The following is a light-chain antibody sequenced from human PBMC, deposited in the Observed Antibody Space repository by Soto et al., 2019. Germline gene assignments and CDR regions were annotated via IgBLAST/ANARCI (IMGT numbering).Light chain of an antibody. CDR3: AAWDDSPNGVV. CDR2: TNN. Sequence: QSVLTQPPSASGTPGQRVTISCSGSSSNIGSNTVSWYQQLPGTAPILLIYTNNQRPSGVPDRFSGSKSGTSASLAISGLQSEDEADYYCAAWDDSPNGVVFGGGTELTVL. J-gene: IGLJ2*01. V-gene: IGLV1-44*01. CDR1: SSNIGSNT.